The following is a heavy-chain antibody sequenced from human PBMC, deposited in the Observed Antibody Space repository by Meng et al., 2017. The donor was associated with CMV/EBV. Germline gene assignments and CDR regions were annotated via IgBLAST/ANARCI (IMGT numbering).Heavy chain of an antibody. CDR3: ARDLGQRGYDFWSGYYTGNNWFDP. D-gene: IGHD3-3*01. V-gene: IGHV3-30*02. J-gene: IGHJ5*02. CDR1: GFTFSNHA. Sequence: GESLKISCAASGFTFSNHAMHWVRQAPGKGLEWVAIIWYDGSNKYYADSVKGRFTISRDNSKNTLYLQMNSLRAEDTAVYYCARDLGQRGYDFWSGYYTGNNWFDPWGQGTLVTVSS. CDR2: IWYDGSNK.